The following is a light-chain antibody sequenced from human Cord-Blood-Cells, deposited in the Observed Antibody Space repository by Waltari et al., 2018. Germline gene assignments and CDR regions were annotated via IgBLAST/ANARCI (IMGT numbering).Light chain of an antibody. J-gene: IGLJ1*01. CDR3: SSYAGSNNYV. Sequence: QSALTLPPSASGSAGQSVTPSRAGTSSDVGGNNYVSWYQQHPGKAPKLMIYEVSKRPSGVPDRFSGSKSGNTASLTVSGLQAEDEADYYCSSYAGSNNYVFGTGTKVTVL. V-gene: IGLV2-8*01. CDR2: EVS. CDR1: SSDVGGNNY.